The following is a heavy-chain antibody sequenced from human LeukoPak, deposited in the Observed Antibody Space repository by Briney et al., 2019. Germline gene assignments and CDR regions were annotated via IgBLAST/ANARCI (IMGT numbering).Heavy chain of an antibody. J-gene: IGHJ4*02. D-gene: IGHD4-17*01. CDR3: AKRAAYYGDYDY. Sequence: GGSLRLSCAASGFTFSRSGMHWVRQAPGKGLEWVTFIQYDGNNKYYADSVKGRFTISRDNSKNTLYLQMNSLRTEYTAVYYCAKRAAYYGDYDYWGQGTLVTVSS. V-gene: IGHV3-30*02. CDR1: GFTFSRSG. CDR2: IQYDGNNK.